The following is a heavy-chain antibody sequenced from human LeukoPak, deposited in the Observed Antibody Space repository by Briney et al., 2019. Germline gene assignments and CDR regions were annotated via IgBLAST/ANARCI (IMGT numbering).Heavy chain of an antibody. V-gene: IGHV3-21*01. CDR3: VRYGSGSSTSCHTN. Sequence: GGSLRLSCAASGFTFSSYSMNWVRQAPGKGLEWVSSISSSSSYIYYADSVKGRFTISRDNAKNSLYLQMNSLRAEDTAVYYCVRYGSGSSTSCHTNWGQGTLVTVSS. CDR1: GFTFSSYS. CDR2: ISSSSSYI. D-gene: IGHD2-2*01. J-gene: IGHJ4*02.